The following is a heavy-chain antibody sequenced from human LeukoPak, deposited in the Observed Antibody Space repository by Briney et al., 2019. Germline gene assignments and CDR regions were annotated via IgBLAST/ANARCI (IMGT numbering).Heavy chain of an antibody. CDR3: AREPPRYCSSTSCLGY. D-gene: IGHD2-2*01. CDR2: IYTSGST. Sequence: ETLSLTCTVSGGSISSYYWSWIRQPAGKGLEWIGRIYTSGSTNYNPSLKSRVTMSVDTSKNQFSLKLSSVTAADTAVYYCAREPPRYCSSTSCLGYWGQGTLVTVSS. CDR1: GGSISSYY. J-gene: IGHJ4*02. V-gene: IGHV4-4*07.